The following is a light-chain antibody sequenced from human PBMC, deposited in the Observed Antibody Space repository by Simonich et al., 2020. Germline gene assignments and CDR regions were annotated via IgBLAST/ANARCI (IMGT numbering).Light chain of an antibody. CDR1: QSVLYSSNNKKY. J-gene: IGKJ1*01. CDR2: WAS. Sequence: DIVMTQSPDSLAVSLGERATINCKSRQSVLYSSNNKKYLAWYKQKPGQAPKLLIYWASTRESGVPDRFSGSGSGTDFTLTISSLQAEDVAVYYCQQYYSTPRTFGQGTKVEIK. CDR3: QQYYSTPRT. V-gene: IGKV4-1*01.